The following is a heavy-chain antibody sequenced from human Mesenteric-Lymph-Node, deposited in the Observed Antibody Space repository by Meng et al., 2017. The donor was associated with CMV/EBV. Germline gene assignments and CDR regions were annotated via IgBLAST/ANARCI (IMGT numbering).Heavy chain of an antibody. V-gene: IGHV4-59*01. Sequence: ESLKISCAASGFSFSSYWMSWIRQPPGKGLEWIGYIYDSAITNYNPSLKSRVTISVDTSKNQFSLKLNSVTAADTAVYYCASLWGSGYDYAFDPWGQGTLVTVSS. J-gene: IGHJ5*02. CDR3: ASLWGSGYDYAFDP. D-gene: IGHD5-12*01. CDR2: IYDSAIT. CDR1: GFSFSSYW.